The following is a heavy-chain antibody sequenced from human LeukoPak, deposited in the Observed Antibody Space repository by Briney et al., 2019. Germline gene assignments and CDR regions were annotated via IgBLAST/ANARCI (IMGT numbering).Heavy chain of an antibody. D-gene: IGHD3-10*01. V-gene: IGHV4-38-2*02. CDR3: ARHRKRITMVRGVTQRSYYYMDV. J-gene: IGHJ6*03. Sequence: SETLSLTCTVSGYSITSGYYWGWIRQPPGKGLEWIGEINHSGSTNYNPSLKSRVTISVDTSKNQFSLKLSSVTAADTAVYYCARHRKRITMVRGVTQRSYYYMDVWGKGTTVTISS. CDR2: INHSGST. CDR1: GYSITSGYY.